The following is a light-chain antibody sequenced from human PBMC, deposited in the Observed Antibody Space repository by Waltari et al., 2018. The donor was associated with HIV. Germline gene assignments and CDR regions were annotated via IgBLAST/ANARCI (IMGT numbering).Light chain of an antibody. Sequence: QSALTQPPSASGSLGQSVTISCTGSSSDIGASDPVPWFQQHPNNAPKLLLYEVSKRPSGVPDRFSGSRSGETAFLSVSGLQPDDTAAYFCSSYGDNIRVLFGGGTNLTVL. J-gene: IGLJ2*01. V-gene: IGLV2-8*01. CDR1: SSDIGASDP. CDR2: EVS. CDR3: SSYGDNIRVL.